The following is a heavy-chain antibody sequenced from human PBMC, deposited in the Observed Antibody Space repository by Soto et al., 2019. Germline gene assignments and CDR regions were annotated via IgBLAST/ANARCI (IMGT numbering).Heavy chain of an antibody. V-gene: IGHV3-30*18. D-gene: IGHD3-3*01. CDR1: GFTFSSYG. Sequence: GGSLRLSCAASGFTFSSYGMHWVRQAPGKGLEWVAVISYDGSNKYYADSVKGRFTISRDNSKNTLYLQMNSLRAEDTAVYYCAKGFLEWSSLYYYYGMDVWGQGTTVTVSS. CDR2: ISYDGSNK. CDR3: AKGFLEWSSLYYYYGMDV. J-gene: IGHJ6*02.